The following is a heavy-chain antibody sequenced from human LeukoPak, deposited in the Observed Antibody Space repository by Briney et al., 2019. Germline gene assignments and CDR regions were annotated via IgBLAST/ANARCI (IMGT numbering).Heavy chain of an antibody. V-gene: IGHV1-24*01. Sequence: ASVKVSCKVSGYTLTEISMQWVRQAPGKGLEWMGGFDPEDGETIYAQKFQGRVTMTEDTSTDTAYMELSSLRSEDTAVYYCARDVAPRGVTAIRGRNWFDPWGQGTLVTVSS. CDR1: GYTLTEIS. CDR2: FDPEDGET. J-gene: IGHJ5*02. CDR3: ARDVAPRGVTAIRGRNWFDP. D-gene: IGHD2-21*02.